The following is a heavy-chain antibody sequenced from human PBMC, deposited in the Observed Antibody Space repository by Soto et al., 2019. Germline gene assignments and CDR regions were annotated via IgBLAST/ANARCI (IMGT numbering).Heavy chain of an antibody. V-gene: IGHV1-18*01. J-gene: IGHJ4*02. Sequence: QVHLVQSGAEVKKPGASVKVSCKGSGYAFTTYGITWVRQAPGQGLEWMGWISAHNGNTNYAQKLQGRVTVTRDPSTSTAYMELRRLRSDDTAVYYCARGRYGEYWGQGALVTVSS. CDR2: ISAHNGNT. CDR1: GYAFTTYG. D-gene: IGHD3-10*01. CDR3: ARGRYGEY.